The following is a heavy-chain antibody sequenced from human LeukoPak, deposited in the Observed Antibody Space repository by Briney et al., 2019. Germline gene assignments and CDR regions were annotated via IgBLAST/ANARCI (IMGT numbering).Heavy chain of an antibody. CDR2: INHSGST. CDR1: GGSFSGYY. V-gene: IGHV4-34*01. D-gene: IGHD6-19*01. J-gene: IGHJ6*02. CDR3: ARHRGEYSSRWYRKDYYYYGMDV. Sequence: SETLSLTCAVYGGSFSGYYWSWIRQPPGKGLEWIGEINHSGSTNYNPSLKSRVTISVDTSKNQFSLKLSSVTAADTAVYYCARHRGEYSSRWYRKDYYYYGMDVWGQGTTVTVSS.